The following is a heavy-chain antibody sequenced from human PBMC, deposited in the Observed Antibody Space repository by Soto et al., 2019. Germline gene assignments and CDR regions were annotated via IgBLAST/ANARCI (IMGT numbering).Heavy chain of an antibody. CDR3: ARVPAAAGVDY. CDR1: GGSISIYY. Sequence: EPLSLTCTVSGGSISIYYWSWIRQPPGKGLEWIGYIYYSGSTNYNPSLKSRVTISVDTSKNQFSLKLSSVTAADTAVYYCARVPAAAGVDYWGQGTLVTVSS. D-gene: IGHD6-13*01. J-gene: IGHJ4*02. V-gene: IGHV4-59*01. CDR2: IYYSGST.